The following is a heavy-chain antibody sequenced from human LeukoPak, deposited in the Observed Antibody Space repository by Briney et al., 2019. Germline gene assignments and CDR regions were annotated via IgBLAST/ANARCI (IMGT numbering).Heavy chain of an antibody. CDR3: ARGRWKYNWFDP. V-gene: IGHV1-2*02. CDR2: INPNSGGT. J-gene: IGHJ5*02. Sequence: ASVKVSCKASGYTFTGYCMHWVRQAPGQGLEWMGWINPNSGGTNYAQKFQGRVTMTRDTSISTAYMELSRLRSDDTAVYYCARGRWKYNWFDPWGQGTLVTVSS. D-gene: IGHD1-1*01. CDR1: GYTFTGYC.